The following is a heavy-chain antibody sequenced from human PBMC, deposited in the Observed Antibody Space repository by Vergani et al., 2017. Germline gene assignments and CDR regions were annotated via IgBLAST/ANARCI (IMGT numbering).Heavy chain of an antibody. CDR3: ARQVAVAGKWWGPYYYYGIDV. Sequence: EVQLVQSGAEVKKPGESLRISCKGSGYIFTSYWISWVRQMPGKGLEWMGRIDPSDSCTNYSPSFQGHVTISADKSISTAYLQWSSLKASDTAMYYCARQVAVAGKWWGPYYYYGIDVWGQGSTVTVSS. CDR1: GYIFTSYW. J-gene: IGHJ6*02. V-gene: IGHV5-10-1*01. CDR2: IDPSDSCT. D-gene: IGHD6-19*01.